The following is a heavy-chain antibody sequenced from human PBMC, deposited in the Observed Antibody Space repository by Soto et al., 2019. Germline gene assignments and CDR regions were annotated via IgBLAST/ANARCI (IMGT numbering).Heavy chain of an antibody. Sequence: SETLSLTCTVSGGSISSGGYYWSWIRQHPGKGLEWIGYIYYSGSTYYNPSLKSRVTISVDTSKNQFSLKLSSVTAADTAVYYCARDRRKHHDYETNAFDIWGQGTMVTVSS. CDR2: IYYSGST. CDR3: ARDRRKHHDYETNAFDI. D-gene: IGHD4-17*01. CDR1: GGSISSGGYY. J-gene: IGHJ3*02. V-gene: IGHV4-31*03.